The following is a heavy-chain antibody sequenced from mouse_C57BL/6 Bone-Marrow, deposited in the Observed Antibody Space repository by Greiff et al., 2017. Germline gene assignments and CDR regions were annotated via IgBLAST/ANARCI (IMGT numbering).Heavy chain of an antibody. CDR2: IYPGSGST. Sequence: VQLQQPGAELVKPGASVKMSCKASGYTFTSYWITWVKQRPGQGLEWIGDIYPGSGSTNYNEKFKSKATLTVDTSSSTAYMQLSSLTSEDSAVYYCARGGTTVVAHWYFDVWGTGTTGTVSS. V-gene: IGHV1-55*01. D-gene: IGHD1-1*01. J-gene: IGHJ1*03. CDR3: ARGGTTVVAHWYFDV. CDR1: GYTFTSYW.